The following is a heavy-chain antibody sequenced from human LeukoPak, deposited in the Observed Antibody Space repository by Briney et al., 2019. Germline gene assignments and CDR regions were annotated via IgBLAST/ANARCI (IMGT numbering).Heavy chain of an antibody. CDR2: IYYSGST. J-gene: IGHJ6*02. CDR3: ARVVAVAAEDYYGTDV. D-gene: IGHD6-19*01. V-gene: IGHV4-31*03. Sequence: SQTLSLTCTVSGGSISSGGYYWSWIRQHPGKGLEWIGYIYYSGSTYYNPSLKSRVTISVDTSKNQFSLKLSSVTAADTAVYYCARVVAVAAEDYYGTDVWGQGTTVTVSS. CDR1: GGSISSGGYY.